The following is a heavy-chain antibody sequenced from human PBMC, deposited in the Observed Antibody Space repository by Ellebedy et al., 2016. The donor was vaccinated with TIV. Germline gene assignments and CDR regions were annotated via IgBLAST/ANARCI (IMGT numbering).Heavy chain of an antibody. V-gene: IGHV1-24*01. Sequence: AASVKVSCKVSGYTLTELSMHWVRQAPGKGLEWMGGFDPEDGETIYAQKFQGRVTITEDTSTDTAYMELSSLRSEDTAVYYCATARNYDSSGYYRFDYWGQGTRVTVSS. CDR2: FDPEDGET. CDR3: ATARNYDSSGYYRFDY. D-gene: IGHD3-22*01. CDR1: GYTLTELS. J-gene: IGHJ4*02.